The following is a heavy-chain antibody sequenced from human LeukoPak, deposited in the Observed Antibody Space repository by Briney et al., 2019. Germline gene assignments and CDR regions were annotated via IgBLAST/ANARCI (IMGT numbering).Heavy chain of an antibody. D-gene: IGHD1-26*01. V-gene: IGHV5-51*01. CDR2: IYPGDSDT. CDR3: ARHSGYSGSYWEGEFDY. J-gene: IGHJ4*02. CDR1: GYSFTSYW. Sequence: KRGESLKISCKGSGYSFTSYWIGWVRQMPGKGLEWMGIIYPGDSDTRYSPSFQGQVTISADKSISTAYLQWSSLKASDTAMYYCARHSGYSGSYWEGEFDYWGQGTLVTVSS.